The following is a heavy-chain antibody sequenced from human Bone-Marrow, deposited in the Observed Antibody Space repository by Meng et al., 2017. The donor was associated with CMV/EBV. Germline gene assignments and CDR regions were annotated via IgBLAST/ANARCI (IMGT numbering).Heavy chain of an antibody. Sequence: SVKVSCKASGGKFNTYAISWVRQAPGQGLEWMGWISAYNGNTNYAQKLQGRVTMTTDTSTSTAYMELRSLRSDDTAVYYCARERDRAIFGVVLHWFAPWGQGYLVNVSS. D-gene: IGHD3-3*01. V-gene: IGHV1-18*01. CDR2: ISAYNGNT. CDR3: ARERDRAIFGVVLHWFAP. CDR1: GGKFNTYA. J-gene: IGHJ5*02.